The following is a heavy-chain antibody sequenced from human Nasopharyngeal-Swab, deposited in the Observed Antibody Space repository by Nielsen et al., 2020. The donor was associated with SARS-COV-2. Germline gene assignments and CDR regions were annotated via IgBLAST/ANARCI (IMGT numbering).Heavy chain of an antibody. D-gene: IGHD3-10*01. CDR2: ISSNGSTI. J-gene: IGHJ6*03. V-gene: IGHV3-11*04. CDR3: AWLGVVSYYYMDV. CDR1: GFTFSDYY. Sequence: GGSLRLSCAASGFTFSDYYMSWIRQAPGKGLEWVSYISSNGSTIYYADSVKGRFTISRDNAKNSLYLQMNSLRAEDTAVYYCAWLGVVSYYYMDVWGKGTTVTVSS.